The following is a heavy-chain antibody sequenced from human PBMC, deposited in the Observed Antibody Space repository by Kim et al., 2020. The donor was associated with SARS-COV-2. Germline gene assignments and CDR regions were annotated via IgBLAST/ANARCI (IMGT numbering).Heavy chain of an antibody. Sequence: SETLSLTCTVSGGSISSSSYYWGWIRQPPGKGLEWIGSIYYSGSTYYNPSLKSRVTISVDTSKNQFSLKLSSVTAADTAVYYCARHRCSGGSCYLAYYYYYYGMDVWGQGTTVTVSS. CDR3: ARHRCSGGSCYLAYYYYYYGMDV. V-gene: IGHV4-39*01. J-gene: IGHJ6*02. CDR2: IYYSGST. D-gene: IGHD2-15*01. CDR1: GGSISSSSYY.